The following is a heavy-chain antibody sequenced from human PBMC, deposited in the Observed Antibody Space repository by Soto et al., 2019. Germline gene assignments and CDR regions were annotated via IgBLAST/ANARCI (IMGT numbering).Heavy chain of an antibody. J-gene: IGHJ6*02. CDR3: ARHNGPLYVGYYYDMDV. D-gene: IGHD3-16*01. CDR2: IYYSGYT. V-gene: IGHV4-39*01. Sequence: SWIRQPPGKGLEWIGSIYYSGYTYYNPSLKSRVTISVDTSKNQFSLKLSSVTAADTAVYYCARHNGPLYVGYYYDMDVLGQGTTVTVSS.